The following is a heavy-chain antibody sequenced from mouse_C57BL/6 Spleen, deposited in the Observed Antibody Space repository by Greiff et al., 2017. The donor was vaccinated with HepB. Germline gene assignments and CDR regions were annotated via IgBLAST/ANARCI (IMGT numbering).Heavy chain of an antibody. D-gene: IGHD1-1*01. CDR3: ARKSDYGSSYDAMDY. CDR1: GFTFSDYG. Sequence: EVMLVEPGGGLVKPGGSLKLSCAASGFTFSDYGMHWVRQAPEKGLEWVAYISSGSSTIYYADTVKGRFTIARDNAKNTLFLQMTSLRSEDTAMYYCARKSDYGSSYDAMDYWGQGTSVTVSS. CDR2: ISSGSSTI. J-gene: IGHJ4*01. V-gene: IGHV5-17*01.